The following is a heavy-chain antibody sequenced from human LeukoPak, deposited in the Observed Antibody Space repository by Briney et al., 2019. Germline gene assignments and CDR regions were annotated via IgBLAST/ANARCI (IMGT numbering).Heavy chain of an antibody. Sequence: ASVKVSCKASGYTFTSYYMHWVRQAPGQGLEWMGIINPSGGSTSYAQKFQGRVTMTRDTSTSTVYMELSSLRSEDTAVYYCARISDYDILTGYRYFDYWGQGTLVTVSS. CDR1: GYTFTSYY. CDR2: INPSGGST. V-gene: IGHV1-46*01. CDR3: ARISDYDILTGYRYFDY. J-gene: IGHJ4*02. D-gene: IGHD3-9*01.